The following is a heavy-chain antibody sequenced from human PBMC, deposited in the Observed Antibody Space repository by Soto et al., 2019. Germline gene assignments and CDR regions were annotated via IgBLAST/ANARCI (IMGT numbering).Heavy chain of an antibody. CDR2: IQNSGSPI. V-gene: IGHV3-48*03. D-gene: IGHD6-19*01. CDR3: ARGYHSGWHFGH. CDR1: GLTFSSEE. Sequence: GGPLRLSCEVSGLTFSSEEMNWVRQAPGKGLEWVAYIQNSGSPIYYADSLKGRFTISRDNAKNSLYLQMSSLTAEDTAVYYCARGYHSGWHFGHWGQGALVTVSS. J-gene: IGHJ4*02.